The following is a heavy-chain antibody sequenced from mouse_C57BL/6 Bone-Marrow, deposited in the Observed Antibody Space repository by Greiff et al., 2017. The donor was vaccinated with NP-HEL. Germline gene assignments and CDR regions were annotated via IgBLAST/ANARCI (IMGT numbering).Heavy chain of an antibody. Sequence: EVQLVESGGGLVKPGGSLKLSCAASGFTFSDYGMHWVRQAPEKGLEWVAYISSGSSTIYYADTVKGRFTISRDNAKNTLFLQMTSLRSEDTAMYYCARRETYYDYAFAYWGQGTLVTVSA. CDR3: ARRETYYDYAFAY. CDR1: GFTFSDYG. D-gene: IGHD2-4*01. J-gene: IGHJ3*01. CDR2: ISSGSSTI. V-gene: IGHV5-17*01.